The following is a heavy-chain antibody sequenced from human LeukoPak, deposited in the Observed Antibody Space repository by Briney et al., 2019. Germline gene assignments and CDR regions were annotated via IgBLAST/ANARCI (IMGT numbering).Heavy chain of an antibody. Sequence: GGSLRLSCAASGFTFSSYAMSWVRQAPGKGLEWVSAISGSGGSTYYADSVKGRFTISRDNSKNTLYLQMNSLRVEDTAIYYCAKSRYDFWSGGDYWGQGTLVTVSS. D-gene: IGHD3-3*01. CDR3: AKSRYDFWSGGDY. V-gene: IGHV3-23*01. J-gene: IGHJ4*02. CDR2: ISGSGGST. CDR1: GFTFSSYA.